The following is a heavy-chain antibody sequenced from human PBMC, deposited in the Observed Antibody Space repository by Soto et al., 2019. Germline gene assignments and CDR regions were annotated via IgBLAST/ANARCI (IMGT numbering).Heavy chain of an antibody. CDR1: GGSISSYY. D-gene: IGHD3-10*01. CDR3: ASRYGSAFDF. V-gene: IGHV4-59*01. CDR2: IYYSGST. Sequence: QVQLQESGPGLVKPSETLSLTCTVSGGSISSYYWSWIRQPPGKGLEWIGYIYYSGSTNYNPSLRRRAPISVDTSKTPFSLKLTSVTPADTAVYYCASRYGSAFDFWGQGTMVTVSS. J-gene: IGHJ3*01.